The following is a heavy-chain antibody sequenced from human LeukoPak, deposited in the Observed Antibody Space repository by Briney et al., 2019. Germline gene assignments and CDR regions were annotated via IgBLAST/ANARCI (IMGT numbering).Heavy chain of an antibody. V-gene: IGHV4-39*01. D-gene: IGHD4-17*01. CDR3: ARTNGDYGPVDY. CDR1: GGSISSSSSY. CDR2: IYHSGST. Sequence: SETLSLTCTVSGGSISSSSSYWGWIRQPPGKGLEWIGSIYHSGSTYYNPSLKSRVTISVDTSRNQFSLKLSSVTAADTAVYYCARTNGDYGPVDYWGQGTLVTVSS. J-gene: IGHJ4*02.